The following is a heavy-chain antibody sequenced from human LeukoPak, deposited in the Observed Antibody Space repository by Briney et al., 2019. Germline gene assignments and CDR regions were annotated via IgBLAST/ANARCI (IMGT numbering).Heavy chain of an antibody. Sequence: PSETLSLTCTVSGGSISSNLYYWGWIRQPPGKGLEWIGSMYYSGSTYYNPSLKSRITISVDTSENQLSLRLSSVTAADTAVYYCQSRFLEWLLDYWGQGTLVTVSS. V-gene: IGHV4-39*01. D-gene: IGHD3-3*01. CDR2: MYYSGST. CDR3: QSRFLEWLLDY. CDR1: GGSISSNLYY. J-gene: IGHJ4*02.